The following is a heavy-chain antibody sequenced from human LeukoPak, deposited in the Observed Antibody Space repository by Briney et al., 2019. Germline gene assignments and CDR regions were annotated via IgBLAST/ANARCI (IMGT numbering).Heavy chain of an antibody. Sequence: GSLSLSCAASGFTFSSYWMNWARQAPGKGLEWVASINHNGNVNYYVDSVKGRFTISRDNAKNSLYLQMSNLRAEDTAVYFCARGGGLDVWGQGATVTVSS. V-gene: IGHV3-7*03. CDR2: INHNGNVN. D-gene: IGHD3-16*01. CDR3: ARGGGLDV. J-gene: IGHJ6*02. CDR1: GFTFSSYW.